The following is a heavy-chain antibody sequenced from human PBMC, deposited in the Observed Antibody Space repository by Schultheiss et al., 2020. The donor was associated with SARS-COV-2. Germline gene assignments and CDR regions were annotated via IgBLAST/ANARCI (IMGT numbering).Heavy chain of an antibody. V-gene: IGHV4-34*01. D-gene: IGHD2-2*01. CDR1: GSSFTGYY. CDR3: ARGAKYCSSTSCYSWFFRYYFDY. J-gene: IGHJ4*02. Sequence: SETLSLNCGVCGSSFTGYYYTWIRQPPGKGLEWVGEIDHIGGTDYNPSLKSRVTISVDTSKNQFSLKLSSVTAADTAVYYCARGAKYCSSTSCYSWFFRYYFDYWGQGTLVTVSS. CDR2: IDHIGGT.